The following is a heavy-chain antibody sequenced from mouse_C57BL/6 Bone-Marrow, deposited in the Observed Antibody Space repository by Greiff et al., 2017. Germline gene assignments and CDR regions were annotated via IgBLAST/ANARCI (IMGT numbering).Heavy chain of an antibody. CDR1: GFNIKNTY. V-gene: IGHV14-3*01. Sequence: VQLQQSVAELVRPGASVKLSCTASGFNIKNTYMHWVKQRPEQGLEWIGRIDPANGNTKYAPKFQGKATITEDTSSNTAYLQLISLTSEDTAIYYCARSGLLWFPWFAYWGQGTLVTVSA. CDR2: IDPANGNT. CDR3: ARSGLLWFPWFAY. J-gene: IGHJ3*01. D-gene: IGHD2-2*01.